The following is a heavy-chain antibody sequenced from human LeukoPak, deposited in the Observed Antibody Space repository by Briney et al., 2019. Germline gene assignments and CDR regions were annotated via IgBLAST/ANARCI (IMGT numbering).Heavy chain of an antibody. CDR3: AKDQHGYDKPIDY. J-gene: IGHJ4*02. V-gene: IGHV3-23*01. Sequence: GGSLRLSCAASGFMFSSSWMSWVRQASGKGLEWVSTISGSGSSTYYADSVKGRFTISRDNSKNTLYLQMNSLRAEDTAVYFCAKDQHGYDKPIDYWGQGTLVPVSP. D-gene: IGHD5-12*01. CDR2: ISGSGSST. CDR1: GFMFSSSW.